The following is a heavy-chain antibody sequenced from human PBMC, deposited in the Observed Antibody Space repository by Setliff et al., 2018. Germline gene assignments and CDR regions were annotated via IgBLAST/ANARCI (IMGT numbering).Heavy chain of an antibody. V-gene: IGHV4-4*07. CDR1: GGSISSYY. Sequence: PSETLSLTCTVSGGSISSYYWSWIRQPAGKGLEWIGHIYIGGSANYNPSLKSRVTMSIDTSKNQFSLKVNSVTAADTAVYYCTRLAARGYSYGSDYWGQGSLVTVSS. J-gene: IGHJ4*02. D-gene: IGHD5-18*01. CDR2: IYIGGSA. CDR3: TRLAARGYSYGSDY.